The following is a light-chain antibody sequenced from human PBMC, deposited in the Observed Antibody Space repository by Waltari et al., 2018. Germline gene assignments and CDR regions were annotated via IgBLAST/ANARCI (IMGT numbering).Light chain of an antibody. J-gene: IGLJ2*01. V-gene: IGLV2-14*03. CDR3: SSYTSTRTLV. Sequence: QSALTQPASVSGTPGQSIPISCTGTSSDVGGYNSVSWYQQHPGIAPKLLIYDVPYRPSGVSNRLSGSKSGNTASLTISGLQAEDEADYYCSSYTSTRTLVFGGGTKLTVL. CDR2: DVP. CDR1: SSDVGGYNS.